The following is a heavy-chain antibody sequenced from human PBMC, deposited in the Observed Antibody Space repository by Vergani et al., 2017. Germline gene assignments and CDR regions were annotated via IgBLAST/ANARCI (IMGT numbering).Heavy chain of an antibody. CDR2: ISSSSSYI. Sequence: EVQLVESGGGLVKPGGSLRLSCAASGFTFSSYSMNWVRQAPGKGLEWVSSISSSSSYIYYADSVKGRFTISRDNSKNTLYLQMNSLRAEDTAVYYCAKEEVRAFDYWGQGTLVTVSS. CDR1: GFTFSSYS. CDR3: AKEEVRAFDY. J-gene: IGHJ4*02. V-gene: IGHV3-21*01.